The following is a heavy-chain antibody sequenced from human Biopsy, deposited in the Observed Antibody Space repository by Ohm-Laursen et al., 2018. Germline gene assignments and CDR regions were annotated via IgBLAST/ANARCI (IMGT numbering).Heavy chain of an antibody. J-gene: IGHJ4*02. V-gene: IGHV1-46*01. CDR3: ARNTGWYGDLYYFDY. D-gene: IGHD6-19*01. CDR2: IDPSGSTT. Sequence: ASVKVSCKSSGYSFTSYYMHWVRQAPGQGLEWMGMIDPSGSTTSYPQIFQGRVTMTRDTSKSTVYVELSSLRSADTAVYFCARNTGWYGDLYYFDYWGQGTLVTVSS. CDR1: GYSFTSYY.